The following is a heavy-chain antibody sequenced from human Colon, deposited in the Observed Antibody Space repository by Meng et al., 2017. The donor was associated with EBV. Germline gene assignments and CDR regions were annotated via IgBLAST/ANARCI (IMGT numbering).Heavy chain of an antibody. D-gene: IGHD2-21*01. CDR2: IHHSGSA. Sequence: QVQLRESGPGLVKPSQTLSLTCTVSGGSMSSGNYYWSWIRQPPGKGLEWIGYIHHSGSAYYNPSLKSRVSISVDTSKNQFSLNLNSMTAADTAVYYCASFDHIPRRNYFDYWGQGTLVTVSS. CDR1: GGSMSSGNYY. V-gene: IGHV4-30-4*01. CDR3: ASFDHIPRRNYFDY. J-gene: IGHJ4*02.